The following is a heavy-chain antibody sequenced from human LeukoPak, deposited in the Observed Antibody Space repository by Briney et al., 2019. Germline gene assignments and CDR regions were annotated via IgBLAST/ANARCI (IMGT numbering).Heavy chain of an antibody. CDR2: INPNSGGT. CDR1: GYTSTGYY. D-gene: IGHD6-6*01. J-gene: IGHJ6*03. CDR3: ATLEYSSSSGHYYYYYMDV. Sequence: ASVKVSCKASGYTSTGYYMHWVRQAPGQGLEWMGWINPNSGGTNCAQKFQGRVTMTRDTSISTAYMELSRLRSDDTAVYYCATLEYSSSSGHYYYYYMDVWGKGTTVTVSS. V-gene: IGHV1-2*02.